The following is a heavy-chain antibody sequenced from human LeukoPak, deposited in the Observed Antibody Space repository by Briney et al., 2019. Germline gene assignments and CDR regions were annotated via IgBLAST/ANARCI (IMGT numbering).Heavy chain of an antibody. J-gene: IGHJ6*03. D-gene: IGHD3-10*01. CDR3: ARTTMVRGTYYMDV. V-gene: IGHV4-61*02. CDR1: GGSISSGSYY. CDR2: IYTSGTT. Sequence: PSETLSLTCTVSGGSISSGSYYWSWIRQPAGKGLEWIGRIYTSGTTNYNPSLKSRVTISMHTSKNQFSLKLSSVTAADTAVYYCARTTMVRGTYYMDVWGKGTTVTISS.